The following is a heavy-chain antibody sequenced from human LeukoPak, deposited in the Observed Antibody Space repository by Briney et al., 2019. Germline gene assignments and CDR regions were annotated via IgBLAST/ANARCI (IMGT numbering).Heavy chain of an antibody. D-gene: IGHD6-13*01. CDR1: GGTFSSYA. CDR2: IIPIFGTA. CDR3: AREQEYSSSPLFDP. Sequence: SVKVSCKASGGTFSSYAISWVRQAPGQGLEWMGGIIPIFGTANYAQKFQGRVTITTDESTSTAYMELSSLRSEDTAMYYCAREQEYSSSPLFDPWGQGTLVTVSS. V-gene: IGHV1-69*05. J-gene: IGHJ5*02.